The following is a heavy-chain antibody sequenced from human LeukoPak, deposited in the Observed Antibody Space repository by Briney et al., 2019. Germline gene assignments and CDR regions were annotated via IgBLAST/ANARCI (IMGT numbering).Heavy chain of an antibody. CDR3: ARDIDSSSWSTIHYYYYMDV. CDR1: GYTFTSYG. V-gene: IGHV1-18*01. D-gene: IGHD6-13*01. J-gene: IGHJ6*03. Sequence: ASVKVSCKASGYTFTSYGISWVRQAPGQGLEWMGWISAYNGNTNYAQKLQGRVTMTTDTSTSTAYMELRSLRSDDTAVYYCARDIDSSSWSTIHYYYYMDVWGKGTTVTVSS. CDR2: ISAYNGNT.